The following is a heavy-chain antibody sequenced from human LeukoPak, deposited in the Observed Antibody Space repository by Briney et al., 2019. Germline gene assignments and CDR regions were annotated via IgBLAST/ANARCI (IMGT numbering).Heavy chain of an antibody. CDR2: IRYDGSNK. CDR3: ARDEGYLIAAAGFFDY. Sequence: GGSLRLSCAASGFTFSSYGMHWVRQAPGKGLEWVAFIRYDGSNKYYADSVKGRFTISRDSSKNTLYLQMNSLRAEDTAVYYCARDEGYLIAAAGFFDYWGQGTLVTVSS. J-gene: IGHJ4*02. CDR1: GFTFSSYG. V-gene: IGHV3-30*02. D-gene: IGHD6-13*01.